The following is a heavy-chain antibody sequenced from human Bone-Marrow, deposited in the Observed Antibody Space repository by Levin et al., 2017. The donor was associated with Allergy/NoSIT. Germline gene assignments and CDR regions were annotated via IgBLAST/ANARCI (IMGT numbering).Heavy chain of an antibody. V-gene: IGHV4-34*01. CDR2: INHSGST. CDR1: GGSFSGSY. CDR3: ARGLLLNEYCSSTSCSPFDY. D-gene: IGHD2-2*01. J-gene: IGHJ4*02. Sequence: SQTLSLTCAVYGGSFSGSYWSWIRQPPGKGLEWIGEINHSGSTNYNPSLKSRVTISVDTSKNQFSLKLSSVTAADTAVYYCARGLLLNEYCSSTSCSPFDYWGQGTLVTVSS.